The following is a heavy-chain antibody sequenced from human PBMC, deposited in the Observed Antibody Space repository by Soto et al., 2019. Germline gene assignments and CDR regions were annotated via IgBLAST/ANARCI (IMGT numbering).Heavy chain of an antibody. CDR2: ISYDGSNK. V-gene: IGHV3-30*18. Sequence: PGGSLRLSCAASGFTFSSYGMHWVRQAPGKGLEWVAVISYDGSNKYYADSVKGRFTISRDNSKNTLYLQMNSLRAEDTAVYYCAKAKNSSEGGGSSYSYYYYGMDVWGQGTTVSVSS. CDR1: GFTFSSYG. CDR3: AKAKNSSEGGGSSYSYYYYGMDV. J-gene: IGHJ6*02. D-gene: IGHD2-15*01.